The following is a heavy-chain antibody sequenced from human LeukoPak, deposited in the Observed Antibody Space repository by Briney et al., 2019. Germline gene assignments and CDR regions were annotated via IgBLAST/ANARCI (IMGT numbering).Heavy chain of an antibody. Sequence: SETLSLTCTVSGGSISSSSFYWGWLRQPPGKGLEWIGSIYYSGSPYYNPSLKSRVTISVDTSKNQFSLRLSSVTAADTAVYYCARQKAEQWLVLYYWGQGTLVTVSS. J-gene: IGHJ4*02. CDR3: ARQKAEQWLVLYY. CDR1: GGSISSSSFY. D-gene: IGHD6-19*01. CDR2: IYYSGSP. V-gene: IGHV4-39*01.